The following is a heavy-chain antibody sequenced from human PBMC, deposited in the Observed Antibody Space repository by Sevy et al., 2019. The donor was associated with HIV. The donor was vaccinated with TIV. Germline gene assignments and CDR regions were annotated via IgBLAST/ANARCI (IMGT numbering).Heavy chain of an antibody. CDR2: ITSKTDGGTT. V-gene: IGHV3-15*01. CDR1: GFTFSNAW. J-gene: IGHJ4*02. Sequence: GGSLRLSCAASGFTFSNAWMSWVRQAPGKGLEWVGRITSKTDGGTTDYAAPVKGRFTISRDDSKNTLYLQMNSLKTENTAVYYGTTGYMGVIVVAPEYYFDYWGQGTLVTVSS. D-gene: IGHD3-22*01. CDR3: TTGYMGVIVVAPEYYFDY.